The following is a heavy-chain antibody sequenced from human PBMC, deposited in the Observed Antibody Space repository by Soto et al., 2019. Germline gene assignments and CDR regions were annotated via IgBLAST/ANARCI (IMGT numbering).Heavy chain of an antibody. J-gene: IGHJ2*01. Sequence: QVQLVQSGAEVKKPGSSVTVSCKASGGTFSSYTISWVRQAPGQGLEWMGGIIPIFGTANYAQKFQGRVTITADDSTSTAFMELSSLRSEDTAVYYCASGNHRWLRLWYFDLWGRGTLVTVSS. CDR3: ASGNHRWLRLWYFDL. CDR2: IIPIFGTA. D-gene: IGHD5-12*01. V-gene: IGHV1-69*12. CDR1: GGTFSSYT.